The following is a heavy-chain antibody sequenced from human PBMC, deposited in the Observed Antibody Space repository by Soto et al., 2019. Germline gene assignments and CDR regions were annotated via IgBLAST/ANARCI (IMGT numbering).Heavy chain of an antibody. CDR1: GFSLTARPVG. CDR2: IYWDDDK. J-gene: IGHJ4*02. CDR3: VHRADIHGNWNGCYFDS. V-gene: IGHV2-5*02. Sequence: QITLKESGPTRVKPTETLTLTCTFSGFSLTARPVGVGWIRQPPGKAPEGLALIYWDDDKRYSPSLKTRLTITKDTSRNQVVLTMTNMDPADTAIYYCVHRADIHGNWNGCYFDSWGQGALVTVSS. D-gene: IGHD1-1*01.